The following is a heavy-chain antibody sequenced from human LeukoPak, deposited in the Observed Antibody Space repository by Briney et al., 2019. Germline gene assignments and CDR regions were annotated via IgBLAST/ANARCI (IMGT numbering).Heavy chain of an antibody. D-gene: IGHD6-13*01. CDR2: ISSSGNI. J-gene: IGHJ4*02. CDR1: GFTFSRSA. Sequence: GGSLRLSCAASGFTFSRSAMTWVRQTPGKGLDWVSSISSSGNIYYADSVKGRFTISRDNSKNMLYLQMNSLRAEDTAVYYCVKGRISEDGLDFWGQGTLVNVSS. V-gene: IGHV3-23*01. CDR3: VKGRISEDGLDF.